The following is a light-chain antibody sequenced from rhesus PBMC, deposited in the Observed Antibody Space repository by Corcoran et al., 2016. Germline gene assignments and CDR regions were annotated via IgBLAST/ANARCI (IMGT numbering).Light chain of an antibody. CDR3: QQYYSYPRT. V-gene: IGKV1-46*01. CDR1: QSFSSS. J-gene: IGKJ1*01. Sequence: DIQMTQSPSSLSASVGDTVTITCRASQSFSSSLAWYQQKPGKAPKLLIYSASSLQSGVPSRFSGSKSGTDCTLTISSLQPEDIASYYCQQYYSYPRTFGQGTKVEIK. CDR2: SAS.